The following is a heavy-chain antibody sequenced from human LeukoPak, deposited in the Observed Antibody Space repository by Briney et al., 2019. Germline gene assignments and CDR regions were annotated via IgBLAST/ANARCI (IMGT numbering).Heavy chain of an antibody. CDR3: AREEDGDYANFDY. D-gene: IGHD4-17*01. CDR1: GFTFSSYG. CDR2: IWYDGTNK. Sequence: QPGGSLRLSCAASGFTFSSYGMHWVRQAPGKGLEWVAVIWYDGTNKYYADSVKGRFTISRDDSKNTLYLQMNSLRAEDTAVYYCAREEDGDYANFDYWGQGTLVAVSP. J-gene: IGHJ4*02. V-gene: IGHV3-33*01.